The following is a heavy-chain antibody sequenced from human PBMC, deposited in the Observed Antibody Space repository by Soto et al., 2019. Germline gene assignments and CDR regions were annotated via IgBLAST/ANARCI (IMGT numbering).Heavy chain of an antibody. CDR1: GGSFSGYY. CDR2: INHSGST. D-gene: IGHD2-2*01. CDR3: ARMRLRQAAICVRAYGMDC. V-gene: IGHV4-34*01. Sequence: SETLSLTCAVYGGSFSGYYWSWIRQPPGKGLEWIGEINHSGSTNYNPSLKSRVTISVDTSKNQFSLKLISVTAADTAVYYCARMRLRQAAICVRAYGMDCWGQVTTGTVS. J-gene: IGHJ6*02.